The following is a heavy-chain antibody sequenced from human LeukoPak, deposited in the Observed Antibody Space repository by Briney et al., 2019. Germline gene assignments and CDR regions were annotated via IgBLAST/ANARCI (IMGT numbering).Heavy chain of an antibody. Sequence: SETLSLTCTVSGGSISSYYWSWIRQPPGKGLEWIGYIYYSGSTNYKPSLKSRVTISVDTSKNQFSLKLSSVTAADTAVYYCARVWAGTAMVPNYYYYGMDVWGKGTTVTVSS. D-gene: IGHD5-18*01. V-gene: IGHV4-59*01. CDR3: ARVWAGTAMVPNYYYYGMDV. J-gene: IGHJ6*04. CDR1: GGSISSYY. CDR2: IYYSGST.